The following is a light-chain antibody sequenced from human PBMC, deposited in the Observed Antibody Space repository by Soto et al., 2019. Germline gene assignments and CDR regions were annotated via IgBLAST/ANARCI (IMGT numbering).Light chain of an antibody. CDR1: SGHSSYA. Sequence: QLVLTQSPSASASLGASVKLTCTLSSGHSSYAIAWHQQQPEKGPRYLMKLNSDGSHSKGDGIPDRFSGSSSGAERYLTISSLXXEDEADYYCQTWGTGLLVFGGGTQLTVL. CDR2: LNSDGSH. CDR3: QTWGTGLLV. J-gene: IGLJ3*02. V-gene: IGLV4-69*01.